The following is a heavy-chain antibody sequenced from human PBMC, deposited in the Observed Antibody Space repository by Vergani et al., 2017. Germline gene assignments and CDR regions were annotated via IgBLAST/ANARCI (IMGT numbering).Heavy chain of an antibody. J-gene: IGHJ5*02. Sequence: VQLVESGGDLVQPGGSLRLSCAASGFTFSSYSMNWVRQAPGKGLEWVTFIRYDGSNKYYADSVKGRFTISRDNSKNTLFLQMNSLRPEDTAVYYCAGDTVTGYWYVFSWCQGTLVTVSS. CDR3: AGDTVTGYWYVFS. CDR1: GFTFSSYS. D-gene: IGHD3-9*01. V-gene: IGHV3-30*02. CDR2: IRYDGSNK.